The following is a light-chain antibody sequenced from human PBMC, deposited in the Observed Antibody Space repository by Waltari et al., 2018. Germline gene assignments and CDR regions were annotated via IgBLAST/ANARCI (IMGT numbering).Light chain of an antibody. J-gene: IGKJ4*01. CDR1: QSVNTY. CDR3: QERSNWPGGS. Sequence: EIVLTQSPATLSLSPGESATLSCRASQSVNTYLAWYQQKPGQAPRLLIYDASNRATGIPARFVGSGSGTDFTLTISSLEAEDLAVYYCQERSNWPGGSFGGGTKVDIK. V-gene: IGKV3-11*01. CDR2: DAS.